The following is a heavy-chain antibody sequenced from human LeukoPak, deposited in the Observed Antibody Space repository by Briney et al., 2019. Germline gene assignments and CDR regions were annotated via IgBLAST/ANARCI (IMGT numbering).Heavy chain of an antibody. CDR1: GGSISSSIYY. D-gene: IGHD2/OR15-2a*01. J-gene: IGHJ4*02. CDR3: ARILYSNNIDY. V-gene: IGHV4-61*05. CDR2: IYYSGST. Sequence: SETLSLTCTVSGGSISSSIYYWSWIRQPPGKGLEWIGYIYYSGSTNYNPSLKSRVTISVDTSKNQFSLKLNSVTAADTAVYYYARILYSNNIDYWGQGTLVTVSS.